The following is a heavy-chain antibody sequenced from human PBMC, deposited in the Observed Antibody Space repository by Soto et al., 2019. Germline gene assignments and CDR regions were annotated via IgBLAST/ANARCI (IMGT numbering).Heavy chain of an antibody. CDR1: GGSFSGYY. J-gene: IGHJ4*02. V-gene: IGHV4-34*01. Sequence: SETLSLTCAVYGGSFSGYYWTWIRQPPGTGLEWIGEINHSGSTNYNPSLKSRVTISVDTSKNQCSLKLSSVTAADTAVYYCARHFSVDYFDYWGQGALVTVSS. CDR2: INHSGST. CDR3: ARHFSVDYFDY.